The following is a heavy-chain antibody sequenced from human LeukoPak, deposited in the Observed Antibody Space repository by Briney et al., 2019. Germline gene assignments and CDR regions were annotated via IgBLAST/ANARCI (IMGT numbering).Heavy chain of an antibody. Sequence: GSLRLSCAASGFTFSSYSMNWVRQAPGKGLEWIGYIYHSGSTNYKPSLRSRVTISVDTSKNQFSLKLSSVTAADTAVYYCARHGADGSSALLNPFDSWGQGTLVTVSS. CDR3: ARHGADGSSALLNPFDS. D-gene: IGHD6-6*01. V-gene: IGHV4-59*08. CDR2: IYHSGST. CDR1: GFTFSSYS. J-gene: IGHJ4*02.